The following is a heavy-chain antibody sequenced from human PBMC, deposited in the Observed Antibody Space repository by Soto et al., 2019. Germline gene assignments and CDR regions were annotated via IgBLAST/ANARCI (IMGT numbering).Heavy chain of an antibody. Sequence: SETLSLTCAVSGYSISDDYYWGWIRQPPGKGLEWIGSIYHSGSTYYNPSLKSRVTISVDTSKNQFSLKLSSVTAADTAVYYCARDVGQWLATGWFDPWGQGTLVTVS. J-gene: IGHJ5*02. D-gene: IGHD6-19*01. CDR3: ARDVGQWLATGWFDP. V-gene: IGHV4-38-2*02. CDR1: GYSISDDYY. CDR2: IYHSGST.